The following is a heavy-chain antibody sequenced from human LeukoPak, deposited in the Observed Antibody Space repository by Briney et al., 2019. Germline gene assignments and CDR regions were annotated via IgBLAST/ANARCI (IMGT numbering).Heavy chain of an antibody. CDR3: ARDCVSSPRRFDP. CDR1: GGSISSSSYY. Sequence: PSETLSLTCTVSGGSISSSSYYWGWIRQPPGKGLEWIGSIYYSGSTYYNPSLKSRVTISVDTSKNQFSLKLSSVTAADTAVYYCARDCVSSPRRFDPWGQGTLVTVSS. V-gene: IGHV4-39*07. J-gene: IGHJ5*02. CDR2: IYYSGST. D-gene: IGHD6-13*01.